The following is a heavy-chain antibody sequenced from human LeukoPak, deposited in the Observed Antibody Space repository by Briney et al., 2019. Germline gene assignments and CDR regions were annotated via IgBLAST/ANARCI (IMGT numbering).Heavy chain of an antibody. V-gene: IGHV1-69*04. CDR3: ARARKRGGNWFDP. CDR1: GGTFSSYA. Sequence: ASVKVSCKASGGTFSSYAISWVRQAPGQGLEWMGRIIPILGIANYAQKFQGRVTITADKSTSTAYMELSSLRSEDTAVYYCARARKRGGNWFDPWGQGTLVTVSS. CDR2: IIPILGIA. D-gene: IGHD3-10*01. J-gene: IGHJ5*02.